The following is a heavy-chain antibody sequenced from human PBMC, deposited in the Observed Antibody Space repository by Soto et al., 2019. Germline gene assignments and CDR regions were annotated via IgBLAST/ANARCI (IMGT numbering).Heavy chain of an antibody. J-gene: IGHJ4*02. CDR1: GFTFSSYG. V-gene: IGHV3-33*01. Sequence: GGSLRLSCAASGFTFSSYGMHWVRQAPGKGLEWVAVIWYDGSNKYYADSVKGRFTISRDNSKNTLYLQMNSLRAEDTAVYYCARVPPYSSSPYFDYWGQGTLVTVS. D-gene: IGHD6-13*01. CDR3: ARVPPYSSSPYFDY. CDR2: IWYDGSNK.